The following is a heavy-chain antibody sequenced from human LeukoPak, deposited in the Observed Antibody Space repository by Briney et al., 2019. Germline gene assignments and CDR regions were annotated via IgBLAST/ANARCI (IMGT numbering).Heavy chain of an antibody. V-gene: IGHV4-4*08. Sequence: PSETLSLTCAVSGGSINSHYWGWIRQPSGKGLQWIGDIYSTGKNNYNPSLKSRVTISLDTSKSHLSLNLTSVLAADTAIYYCVRRDTGWNYFDYWGQGILVTVSS. D-gene: IGHD6-19*01. CDR2: IYSTGKN. J-gene: IGHJ4*02. CDR3: VRRDTGWNYFDY. CDR1: GGSINSHY.